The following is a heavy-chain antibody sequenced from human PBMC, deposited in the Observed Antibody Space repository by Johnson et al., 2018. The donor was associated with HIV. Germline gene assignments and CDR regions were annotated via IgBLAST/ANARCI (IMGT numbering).Heavy chain of an antibody. D-gene: IGHD6-13*01. J-gene: IGHJ3*02. CDR2: INNDGSVT. CDR1: GFTFNNDW. V-gene: IGHV3-74*01. Sequence: VQLVESGGGLVQPGGSLRLSCAASGFTFNNDWIHWVRQAPGKGLVWVSRINNDGSVTTYAESVKGRFTISRDNTKNTVYLHMDSLRAEDTAVYYCARENSSWYRGGAFDIWGQGTMVTVSS. CDR3: ARENSSWYRGGAFDI.